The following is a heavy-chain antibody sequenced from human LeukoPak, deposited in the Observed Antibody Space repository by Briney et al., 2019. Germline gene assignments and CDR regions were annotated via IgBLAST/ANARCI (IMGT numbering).Heavy chain of an antibody. J-gene: IGHJ4*02. V-gene: IGHV4-59*08. D-gene: IGHD1-26*01. CDR2: IYYSGST. CDR1: GGSISSYY. Sequence: SETLSLTCTVSGGSISSYYWSWIRQPPGKGLEWIGYIYYSGSTNYNPSLKSRVTISVDTSKNQFSLKPSSVTAVDTAVYYCARHRVSGSSYSALDYWGQGTLVSVSS. CDR3: ARHRVSGSSYSALDY.